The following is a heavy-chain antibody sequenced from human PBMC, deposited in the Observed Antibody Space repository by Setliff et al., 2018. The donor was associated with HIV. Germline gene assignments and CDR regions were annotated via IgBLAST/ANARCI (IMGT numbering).Heavy chain of an antibody. J-gene: IGHJ4*02. CDR3: AAWGPRYSYAPYFCDS. Sequence: SETLSLTCAVYNGSFSGYYWTWIRQPPGKGLEWIGEINHSGSTNYSPSLKSRVTISVDASRNQFSLRLSSVTAADTAVYYCAAWGPRYSYAPYFCDSWGQGTLVTVS. D-gene: IGHD5-18*01. CDR1: NGSFSGYY. CDR2: INHSGST. V-gene: IGHV4-34*01.